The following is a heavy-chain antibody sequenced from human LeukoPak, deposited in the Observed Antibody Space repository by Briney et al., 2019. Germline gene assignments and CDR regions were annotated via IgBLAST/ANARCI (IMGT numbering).Heavy chain of an antibody. V-gene: IGHV3-48*04. CDR3: ARDQGFSYYYYYMDV. D-gene: IGHD3-3*01. CDR1: GFTFSSYS. J-gene: IGHJ6*03. CDR2: ISSSGSTI. Sequence: GGSLRLSCAASGFTFSSYSMNWVRQAPGKGLEWVSYISSSGSTIYYADSVKGRFTISRDNAKNSLYLQMNSLRAEDTAVYYCARDQGFSYYYYYMDVWGKGTTVTVSS.